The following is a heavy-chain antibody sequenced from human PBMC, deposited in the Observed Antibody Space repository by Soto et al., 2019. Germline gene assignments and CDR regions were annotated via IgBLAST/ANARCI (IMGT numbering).Heavy chain of an antibody. CDR3: AKDINSSGWYSLDY. D-gene: IGHD6-19*01. J-gene: IGHJ4*02. CDR1: GFSFDDYS. V-gene: IGHV3-43*01. Sequence: PGGSLGLSCAASGFSFDDYSMHWVRQGPGKGLEWVSLITWDGGTTYYADSVKGRFTISRDNSKNSLYLQMNSLRTEDTALYYCAKDINSSGWYSLDYWGQGTLVTVSS. CDR2: ITWDGGTT.